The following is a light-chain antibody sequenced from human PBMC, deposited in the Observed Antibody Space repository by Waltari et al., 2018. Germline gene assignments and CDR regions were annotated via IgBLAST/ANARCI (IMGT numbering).Light chain of an antibody. CDR3: AAWDDSLNGRWV. V-gene: IGLV1-44*01. CDR2: RSD. Sequence: QSVLTQPPSASGPPGQGVTISCSGGASHIGHNVVNWYQQVPGKAPKLLIYRSDRRPAGVPDRFSGSKSGTSASLAISGLQSEDEADYYCAAWDDSLNGRWVFGGGTKVTVL. CDR1: ASHIGHNV. J-gene: IGLJ3*02.